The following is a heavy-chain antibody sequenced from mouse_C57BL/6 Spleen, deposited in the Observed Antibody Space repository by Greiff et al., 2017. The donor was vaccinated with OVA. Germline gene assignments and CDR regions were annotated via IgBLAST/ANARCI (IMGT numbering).Heavy chain of an antibody. CDR2: IHPNSGST. V-gene: IGHV1-64*01. Sequence: VQLQQPGAELVKPGASVKLSCKASGYTFTSYWMHWVKQRPGQGLEWIGMIHPNSGSTNYNEKFKSKATLTVDKSSSTAYMQLSSLTSEDSAVYYCARLTGKLNYFDYWGQGTTLTVSS. D-gene: IGHD4-1*01. J-gene: IGHJ2*01. CDR1: GYTFTSYW. CDR3: ARLTGKLNYFDY.